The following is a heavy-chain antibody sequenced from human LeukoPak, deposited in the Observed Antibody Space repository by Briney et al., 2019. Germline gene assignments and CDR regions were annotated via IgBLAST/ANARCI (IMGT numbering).Heavy chain of an antibody. V-gene: IGHV1-2*02. J-gene: IGHJ5*02. Sequence: ASVKVSCKASGYTFTDYYVHWVRQVPGQGLQWLGWINPNSGATNYAQKFQGRVTTARDTSIDTAYMDLSRLTSDDTAVYFCARGGIVMGDYDWFDPWGQGTLVTVSS. CDR2: INPNSGAT. CDR1: GYTFTDYY. D-gene: IGHD3-16*02. CDR3: ARGGIVMGDYDWFDP.